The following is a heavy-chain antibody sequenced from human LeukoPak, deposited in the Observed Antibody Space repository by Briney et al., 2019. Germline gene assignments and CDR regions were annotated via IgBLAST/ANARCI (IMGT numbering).Heavy chain of an antibody. D-gene: IGHD3-9*01. Sequence: ASVKVSCKASGYTFTSYAMHWVRQAPGQRLEWMGWINAGNGNTKYSQKFQGRVTITRDTSASTAYMGLSSLRSEDMAVYYCARIGHDYDILTGYTDYFDYWGQGTLVTVSS. V-gene: IGHV1-3*01. CDR1: GYTFTSYA. CDR3: ARIGHDYDILTGYTDYFDY. CDR2: INAGNGNT. J-gene: IGHJ4*02.